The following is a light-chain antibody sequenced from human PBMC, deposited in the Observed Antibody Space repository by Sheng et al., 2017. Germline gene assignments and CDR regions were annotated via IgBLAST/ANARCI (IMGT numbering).Light chain of an antibody. CDR3: QQSSSFPPT. CDR2: GAS. V-gene: IGKV1-39*01. CDR1: QGIRSY. J-gene: IGKJ1*01. Sequence: IQLTQSPSSLSASVGDRVTITCRASQGIRSYLAWYQQKPGKAPKVLIYGASSLQSGVPARFSASGSGTDFILTITNLQPEDFATYYCQQSSSFPPTFGQGPKW.